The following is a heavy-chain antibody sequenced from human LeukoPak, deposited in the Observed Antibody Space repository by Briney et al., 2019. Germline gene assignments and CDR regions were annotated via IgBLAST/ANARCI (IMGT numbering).Heavy chain of an antibody. J-gene: IGHJ4*02. CDR3: ARERGVGGSGTLDY. D-gene: IGHD3-10*01. CDR2: IYSGGST. V-gene: IGHV3-53*01. CDR1: GFTVSSNY. Sequence: PGGSLRLSCAASGFTVSSNYMSWVRQGPGKGLEWVSVIYSGGSTYYADSVKGRFAISRDNSKNTLYLQMNSLRAEDTAVYYSARERGVGGSGTLDYWGQGTLVAVSS.